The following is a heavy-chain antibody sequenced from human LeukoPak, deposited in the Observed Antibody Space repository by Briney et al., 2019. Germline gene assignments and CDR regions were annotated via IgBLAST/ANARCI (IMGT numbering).Heavy chain of an antibody. CDR1: GFTFSSYE. CDR2: ISSSGSTI. V-gene: IGHV3-48*03. D-gene: IGHD5-18*01. J-gene: IGHJ4*02. CDR3: ARWGFSYPERDDY. Sequence: PGGSLRLSCAASGFTFSSYEMNWVRQAPGKALEWVSYISSSGSTIYYADSVKGRFTISRDNPKNSLYLQMNSLRAEDTAVYYCARWGFSYPERDDYWGQGTLVTVPS.